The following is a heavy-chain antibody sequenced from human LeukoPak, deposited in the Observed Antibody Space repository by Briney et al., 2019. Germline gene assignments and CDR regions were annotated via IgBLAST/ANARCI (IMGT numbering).Heavy chain of an antibody. J-gene: IGHJ5*02. Sequence: ASVKVSCKAPGYTFTSYGISLVRQAPGQGLEWMGWISDYNGNTNYAQKLQGRVTMPTDTSTSTAYMELRSLRSDDTAVYYCARDLYRDSLPVSWFDHWGQGTLVTVSS. CDR1: GYTFTSYG. CDR3: ARDLYRDSLPVSWFDH. V-gene: IGHV1-18*01. D-gene: IGHD4-11*01. CDR2: ISDYNGNT.